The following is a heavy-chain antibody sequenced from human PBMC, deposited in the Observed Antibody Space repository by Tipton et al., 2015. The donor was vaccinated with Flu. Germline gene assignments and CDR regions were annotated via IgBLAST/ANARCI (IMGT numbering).Heavy chain of an antibody. D-gene: IGHD3-10*01. J-gene: IGHJ4*02. CDR1: GDSISSDYY. CDR3: AREEIPRDYYASGNSNFDY. Sequence: TLSLTCVVSGDSISSDYYWAWIRQPPGKGLEWIGNIFQSGSTYYNPSLKSRVTISVDTSKNQFSLKVRSVTAADTAVYYCAREEIPRDYYASGNSNFDYWGQGTLVTVSS. CDR2: IFQSGST. V-gene: IGHV4-38-2*02.